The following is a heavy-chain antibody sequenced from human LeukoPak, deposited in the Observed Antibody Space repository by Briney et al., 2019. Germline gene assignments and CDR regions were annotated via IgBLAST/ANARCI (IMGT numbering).Heavy chain of an antibody. CDR3: ATSNPPRGNWFDP. D-gene: IGHD3-3*02. V-gene: IGHV1-69*05. CDR2: PIPIFGTA. J-gene: IGHJ5*02. Sequence: XVRQXXXQGXXXXGCPIPIFGTANYAKQFQGRVTINTDEYTSTAYMEVRRQRDEDTAVYYCATSNPPRGNWFDPWGQGTLVTVSS.